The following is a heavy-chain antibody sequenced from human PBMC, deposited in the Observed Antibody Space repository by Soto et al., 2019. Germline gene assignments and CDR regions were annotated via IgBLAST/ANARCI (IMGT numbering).Heavy chain of an antibody. V-gene: IGHV3-53*03. CDR3: ARAQDGYNFLYGPT. J-gene: IGHJ5*02. Sequence: XGSLRLSCTASGFTVRNNYMSWVRQASGKGLEWVSVIYGGGSTDYADSVKGRFIISRDNSKNTLYLQMNSLRAEDTAVYYCARAQDGYNFLYGPTWGQGTQVTVSS. D-gene: IGHD5-12*01. CDR2: IYGGGST. CDR1: GFTVRNNY.